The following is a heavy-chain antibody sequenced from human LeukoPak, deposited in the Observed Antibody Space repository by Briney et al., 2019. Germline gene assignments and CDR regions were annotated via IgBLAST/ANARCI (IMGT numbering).Heavy chain of an antibody. CDR1: GGSISSYY. Sequence: PSETLSLTCTVSGGSISSYYWSWIRQPPGKGLEWIAYSHYSGSTNYNPSLKSRVTISVDTSKNQFSLKLSSVTAADTAVYYCARGYYDSSGYYYFDYWGQGTLVTVSS. J-gene: IGHJ4*02. V-gene: IGHV4-59*01. CDR3: ARGYYDSSGYYYFDY. D-gene: IGHD3-22*01. CDR2: SHYSGST.